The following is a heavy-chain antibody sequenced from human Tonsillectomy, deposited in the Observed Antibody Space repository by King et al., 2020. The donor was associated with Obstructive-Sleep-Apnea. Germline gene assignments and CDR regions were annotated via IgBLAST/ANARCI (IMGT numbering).Heavy chain of an antibody. CDR1: GYTFANNW. V-gene: IGHV5-51*01. J-gene: IGHJ3*02. Sequence: VQLVESGAELKKPGESLKISCKASGYTFANNWIAWVRQMPGKGLEWMGIISPGDSKITYSPSLQGQVTISADKSISTAYLQWSSLKASDTAIYYCARQDGLDIWGQGTMVTVSS. CDR3: ARQDGLDI. CDR2: ISPGDSKI.